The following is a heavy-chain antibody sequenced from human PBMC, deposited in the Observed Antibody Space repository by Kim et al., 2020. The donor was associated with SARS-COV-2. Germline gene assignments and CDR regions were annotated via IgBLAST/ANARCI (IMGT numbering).Heavy chain of an antibody. CDR2: INPSGGST. V-gene: IGHV1-46*01. CDR1: GYTFTSYY. CDR3: AREWFGELLSGSYYYYGMDV. D-gene: IGHD3-10*01. Sequence: ASVKVSCKASGYTFTSYYMHWVRQAPGQGLEWMGIINPSGGSTSYAQKFQGRVTMTRDTSTSTVYMELSSLRSEDTAVCYCAREWFGELLSGSYYYYGMDVWGQGTTVTVSS. J-gene: IGHJ6*02.